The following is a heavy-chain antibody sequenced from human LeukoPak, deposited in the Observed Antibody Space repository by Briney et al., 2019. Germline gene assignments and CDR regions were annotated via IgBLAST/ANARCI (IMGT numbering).Heavy chain of an antibody. J-gene: IGHJ6*02. V-gene: IGHV3-74*01. D-gene: IGHD2-15*01. CDR2: INTDESVI. CDR1: GFTFRNYW. Sequence: GGSLRLSCTASGFTFRNYWMHWVRQAPGKGLVWVSRINTDESVISYADSVKGRFTISRDNAKNTLYLQMSSLRAEDTAMYYCARDLGYCSGGRCYYYYGMDVWGQGTTVTVSS. CDR3: ARDLGYCSGGRCYYYYGMDV.